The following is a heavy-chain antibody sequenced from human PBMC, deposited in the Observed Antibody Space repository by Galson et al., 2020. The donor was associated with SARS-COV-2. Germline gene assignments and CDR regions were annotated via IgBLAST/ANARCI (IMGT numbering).Heavy chain of an antibody. Sequence: SVKVSCTASGYTFTSYSMHWVRQAPGHGLEWMGIINPRGGSTSYAQKFQRRVTMTRDTSTSTVYMELSSLRSEDTAVYYCARDRSDCSGCNCYYCDYWCQVTLVTVSS. D-gene: IGHD2-15*01. J-gene: IGHJ4*02. CDR3: ARDRSDCSGCNCYYCDY. CDR1: GYTFTSYS. CDR2: INPRGGST. V-gene: IGHV1-46*01.